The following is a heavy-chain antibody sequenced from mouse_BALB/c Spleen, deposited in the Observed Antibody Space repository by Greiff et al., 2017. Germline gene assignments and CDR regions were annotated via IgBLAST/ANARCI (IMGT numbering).Heavy chain of an antibody. D-gene: IGHD2-3*01. CDR2: IYPGDGDT. Sequence: QVQLQQSGPELVKPGASVKISCKASGYAFSSSWMNWVKQRPGQGLEWIGRIYPGDGDTNYNGKFKGKATLTADKSSSTAYMQLSSLTSVDSAVYFCARRDGYHWYFDVWGAGTTVTVSS. CDR1: GYAFSSSW. J-gene: IGHJ1*01. V-gene: IGHV1-82*01. CDR3: ARRDGYHWYFDV.